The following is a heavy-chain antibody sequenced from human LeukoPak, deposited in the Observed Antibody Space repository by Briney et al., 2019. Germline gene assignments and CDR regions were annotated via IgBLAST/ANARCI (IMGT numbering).Heavy chain of an antibody. CDR1: GYTFTSYD. CDR3: ATPGGISYYDSSGFDI. D-gene: IGHD3-22*01. V-gene: IGHV1-8*01. CDR2: MNPNSGNT. J-gene: IGHJ3*02. Sequence: GASVKVSCKASGYTFTSYDINWVRQATGQGLEWMGWMNPNSGNTGYAQKFQGRVTMTRNTSISTAYMELSSLRSEDTAVYYCATPGGISYYDSSGFDIWGQGTMVTVSS.